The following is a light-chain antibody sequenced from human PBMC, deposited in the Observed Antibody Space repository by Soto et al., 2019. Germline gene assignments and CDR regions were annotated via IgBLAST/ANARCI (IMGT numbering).Light chain of an antibody. CDR1: SSNIGSNP. V-gene: IGLV1-44*01. Sequence: QSVLTQSPSASGTPGQRVTISCSGSSSNIGSNPVHWYQQLPGSAPKLLIHNNYQRPAGVPDRFSASKSGTSASLAIRGLQSEDEADYYCASRDDSLSGVLFGGGTKVTVL. CDR2: NNY. CDR3: ASRDDSLSGVL. J-gene: IGLJ2*01.